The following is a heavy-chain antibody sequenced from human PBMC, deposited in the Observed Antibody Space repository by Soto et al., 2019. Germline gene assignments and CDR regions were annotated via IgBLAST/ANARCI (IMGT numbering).Heavy chain of an antibody. V-gene: IGHV1-2*02. D-gene: IGHD6-13*01. CDR2: INPNSGGT. CDR1: GYTFTGYY. Sequence: VASVKVSCKASGYTFTGYYMHWVRQAPGQGLEWMGWINPNSGGTNYAQKFQGRVTMTRDTSISTAYMELSRLRSDDTAVYYCARRIAAAYGDAFDIWGQGTMVTV. CDR3: ARRIAAAYGDAFDI. J-gene: IGHJ3*02.